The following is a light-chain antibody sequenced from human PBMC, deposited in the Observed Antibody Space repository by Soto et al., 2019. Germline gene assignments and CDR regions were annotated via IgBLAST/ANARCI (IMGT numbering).Light chain of an antibody. V-gene: IGLV2-11*01. CDR3: CSFAGSFTSYV. CDR2: DVN. J-gene: IGLJ1*01. CDR1: SNY. Sequence: QSALTQPRSVSGSPGQSVTISCTGTSNYVSWYQQHPGKAPKLMIHDVNKRPSGVPDRFSGSKSGNTAPLTISGLQAEDEADYYCCSFAGSFTSYVFGSGTKLTVL.